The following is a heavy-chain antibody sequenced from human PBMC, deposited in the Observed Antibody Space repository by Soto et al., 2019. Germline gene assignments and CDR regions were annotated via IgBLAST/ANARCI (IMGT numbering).Heavy chain of an antibody. Sequence: QVQLQESGPGLVKPSQTLSLTCTVSGGSISSGGYYWSWIRQHPGKGLEWIGYIYSSGSTYYNPSLKSRVTISVDTSKNQFSLKLSSVTAADTAVYYCARGLPSSGITIFGVVTSHFDYWGQGTLVTVSS. CDR1: GGSISSGGYY. J-gene: IGHJ4*02. CDR3: ARGLPSSGITIFGVVTSHFDY. D-gene: IGHD3-3*01. CDR2: IYSSGST. V-gene: IGHV4-31*03.